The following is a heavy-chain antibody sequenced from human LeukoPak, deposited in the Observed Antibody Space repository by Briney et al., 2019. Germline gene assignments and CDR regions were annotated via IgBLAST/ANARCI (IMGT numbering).Heavy chain of an antibody. D-gene: IGHD3-22*01. CDR1: GFTFSSYG. Sequence: PGGSLRLSCAASGFTFSSYGMHWVRQAPGKGLEWVAVIWYDGSNKYYADSVKGRFTISRDNSKNTLYLQMNSLRAEDTAVYYCARGYAGYYPYYFDYWGQGTLVTVPS. J-gene: IGHJ4*02. CDR3: ARGYAGYYPYYFDY. V-gene: IGHV3-33*01. CDR2: IWYDGSNK.